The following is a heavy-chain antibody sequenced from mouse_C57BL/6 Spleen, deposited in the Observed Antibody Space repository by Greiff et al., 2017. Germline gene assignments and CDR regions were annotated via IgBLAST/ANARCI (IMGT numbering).Heavy chain of an antibody. CDR1: GFTFSDYY. J-gene: IGHJ4*01. V-gene: IGHV5-16*01. Sequence: EVMLVESEGGLVQPGSSMKLSCTASGFTFSDYYMAWVRQVPEKGLEWVANINCDGSSTYYLAYLKSRFIISRDNAKNSLYLQMSSLKSEDTATYYCARDGGLAGGAMDYWGQGTSVTVSS. CDR3: ARDGGLAGGAMDY. CDR2: INCDGSST. D-gene: IGHD3-3*01.